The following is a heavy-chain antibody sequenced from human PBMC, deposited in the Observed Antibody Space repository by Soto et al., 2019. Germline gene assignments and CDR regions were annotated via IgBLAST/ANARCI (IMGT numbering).Heavy chain of an antibody. CDR2: ISGDSNYI. Sequence: PGGSLRLSCAASGFSFSGYNMNWVRQAPGKGLEWVSSISGDSNYIYYADSVQGRFTISRDNAKNSVYLQMNSLRADDTAVYYCARVVYFDRNAYGLWGQGTMVTVSS. CDR1: GFSFSGYN. J-gene: IGHJ4*03. V-gene: IGHV3-21*01. CDR3: ARVVYFDRNAYGL. D-gene: IGHD3-22*01.